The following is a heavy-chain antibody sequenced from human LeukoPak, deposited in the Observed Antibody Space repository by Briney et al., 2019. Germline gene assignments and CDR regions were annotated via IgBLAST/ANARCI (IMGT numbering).Heavy chain of an antibody. CDR2: IKQDGSEK. CDR1: GFTFSSYW. J-gene: IGHJ4*02. V-gene: IGHV3-7*01. CDR3: ARADSSSWLKPNFDY. Sequence: GGSLRLSCAASGFTFSSYWMSWVRQAPGKGLEWVANIKQDGSEKYYVDSVKGRFTISRDNAKNSLYLQMNSLRAEDTAVYYCARADSSSWLKPNFDYWGQGTLVTVSS. D-gene: IGHD6-13*01.